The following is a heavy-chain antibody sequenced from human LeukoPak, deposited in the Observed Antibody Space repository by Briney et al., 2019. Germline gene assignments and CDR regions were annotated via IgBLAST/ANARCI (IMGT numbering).Heavy chain of an antibody. V-gene: IGHV1-69*05. J-gene: IGHJ4*02. Sequence: GASVRVSCKASGGTFSSYAISWVRQAPGQGLEWMGRIIPIFGTANYAQKFQGRVTITTDESTSTAYMELSSLRSEDTAVYYCARDPPQDSYLAIWGQGTLVTVSS. CDR2: IIPIFGTA. CDR3: ARDPPQDSYLAI. CDR1: GGTFSSYA. D-gene: IGHD5-18*01.